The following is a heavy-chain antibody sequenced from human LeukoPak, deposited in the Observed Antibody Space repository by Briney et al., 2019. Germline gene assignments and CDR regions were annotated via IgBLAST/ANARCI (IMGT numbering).Heavy chain of an antibody. CDR1: GGSISSGDYY. J-gene: IGHJ5*02. Sequence: PSETLSLTCTVSGGSISSGDYYWSWIRQPPGKGLEWIGYIYDSGSTFHYNPSLKSRVNISVDTSKNQLSLRLSSVTAVDTAVYYCASTNCGSVSCYGANRFDPWGQGTLVTVSS. D-gene: IGHD2-2*01. CDR3: ASTNCGSVSCYGANRFDP. V-gene: IGHV4-30-4*08. CDR2: IYDSGST.